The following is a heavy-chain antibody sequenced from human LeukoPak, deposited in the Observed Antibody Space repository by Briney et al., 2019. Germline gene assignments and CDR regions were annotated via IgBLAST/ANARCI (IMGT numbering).Heavy chain of an antibody. D-gene: IGHD2-2*01. CDR3: ATYSSSNAREFQY. V-gene: IGHV3-48*03. CDR2: ISTTGDKI. CDR1: GFSFSSYY. J-gene: IGHJ1*01. Sequence: GGSLRLSCAASGFSFSSYYMNWVRQAPGKGLEWVAWISTTGDKIFYADSVKGRFTVSRDNAKISLYLQMNSLRAEDTAVYYCATYSSSNAREFQYWGQGTLVTVSS.